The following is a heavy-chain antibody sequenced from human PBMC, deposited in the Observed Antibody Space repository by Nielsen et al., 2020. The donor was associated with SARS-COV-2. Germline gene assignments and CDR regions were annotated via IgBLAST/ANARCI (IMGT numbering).Heavy chain of an antibody. Sequence: SETLSLTCAVYGGSFSAYSWTWIRQSPGKGLDWIGEVTDSGSTKYNPSLTSRATISVDTSKKQFSLRLSSVTAADTAVYYCARQSRWLANFDYWGQGTLVTVSS. J-gene: IGHJ4*02. CDR2: VTDSGST. V-gene: IGHV4-34*01. D-gene: IGHD6-19*01. CDR3: ARQSRWLANFDY. CDR1: GGSFSAYS.